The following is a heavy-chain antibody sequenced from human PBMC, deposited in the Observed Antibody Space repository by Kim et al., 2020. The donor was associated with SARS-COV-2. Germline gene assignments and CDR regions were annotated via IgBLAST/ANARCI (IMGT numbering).Heavy chain of an antibody. CDR3: ARDRCSSTSCYSYYGMDV. Sequence: KGRFTIARDNSKNTLYLQMNSLRAEDTAVYYCARDRCSSTSCYSYYGMDVWGQGTTVTVSS. J-gene: IGHJ6*02. V-gene: IGHV3-30*01. D-gene: IGHD2-2*01.